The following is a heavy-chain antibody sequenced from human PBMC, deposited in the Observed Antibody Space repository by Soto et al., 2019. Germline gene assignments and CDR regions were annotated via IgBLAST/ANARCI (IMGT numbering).Heavy chain of an antibody. D-gene: IGHD6-13*01. V-gene: IGHV5-10-1*01. J-gene: IGHJ6*02. CDR3: ARRGAAIPYYYYGMDV. Sequence: PGESLKISCKGSGYSFTSYWISWVRQMPGKGLEWMGRIDPSDSYTNYSPSFQGHVTISADKSISTAYLQWSSLKASDTAMYYCARRGAAIPYYYYGMDVWGQGTTVTVSS. CDR2: IDPSDSYT. CDR1: GYSFTSYW.